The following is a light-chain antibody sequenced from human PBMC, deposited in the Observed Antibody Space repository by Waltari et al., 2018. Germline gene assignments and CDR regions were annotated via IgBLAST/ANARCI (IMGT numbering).Light chain of an antibody. J-gene: IGKJ4*01. CDR1: QGVRSK. V-gene: IGKV3-15*01. CDR2: GAS. Sequence: EIVMTQSPGTLSVSPGEGAPLSCRASQGVRSKVAWYQQRPGQAPRLLIFGASPRATGIPARFSGSESGTEFTLTISSLQSEDSGVYFCQQYTTRPLTFGGGTKVEI. CDR3: QQYTTRPLT.